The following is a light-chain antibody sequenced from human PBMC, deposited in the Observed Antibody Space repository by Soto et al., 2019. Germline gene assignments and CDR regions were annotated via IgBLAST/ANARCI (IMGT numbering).Light chain of an antibody. CDR1: QDIRNA. CDR3: LQHYNYPWT. Sequence: AIRMTQSPSSLSASVGDRVTVTCRASQDIRNALGWYQQKPGKAPKLLIYGASTLQSGVPSRFSGSGSGTDFTLTINSLQPEDLATYYCLQHYNYPWTFGQGTKVEIK. V-gene: IGKV1-6*01. J-gene: IGKJ1*01. CDR2: GAS.